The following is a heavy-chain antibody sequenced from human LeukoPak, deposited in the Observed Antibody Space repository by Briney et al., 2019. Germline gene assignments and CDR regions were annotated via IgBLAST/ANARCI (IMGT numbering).Heavy chain of an antibody. D-gene: IGHD6-13*01. CDR1: GLTFSNYA. CDR2: ISGSGAGT. J-gene: IGHJ4*02. Sequence: GGSLRLSCAASGLTFSNYAMSWVRQAPGKGLEWVSTISGSGAGTYYADSVKGRFTISRDNSKNTLYLQMHSLRAEDTAVYYCATNTSSWSFDYWGQGTLVTVSS. CDR3: ATNTSSWSFDY. V-gene: IGHV3-23*01.